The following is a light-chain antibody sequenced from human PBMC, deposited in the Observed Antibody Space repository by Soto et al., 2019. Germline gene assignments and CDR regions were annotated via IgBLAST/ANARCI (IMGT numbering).Light chain of an antibody. CDR2: EAS. Sequence: QSALTQPASVSGSPGQSITISCTGIRSDVGRYNLVSWYQQHPSKAPKLMIYEASKRPSGVSNRFSGSKSGNTASLTISGLQAEDAADYYCCSYTHSPYVFGTGTKVTVL. CDR3: CSYTHSPYV. CDR1: RSDVGRYNL. V-gene: IGLV2-23*01. J-gene: IGLJ1*01.